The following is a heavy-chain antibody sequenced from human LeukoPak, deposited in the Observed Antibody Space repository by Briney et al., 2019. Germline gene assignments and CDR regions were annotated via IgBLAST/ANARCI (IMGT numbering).Heavy chain of an antibody. D-gene: IGHD6-13*01. CDR3: ASGPYPAAGTDHQFDY. CDR2: IYYSGST. CDR1: GASISSYY. Sequence: SETLSLTCTVSGASISSYYWSWIRQPLGKGLEWIGYIYYSGSTHYNPSLKSRVTISVDTSKNQFSLRLSSMTAADTAVYYCASGPYPAAGTDHQFDYWGQGTLVTVSS. J-gene: IGHJ4*02. V-gene: IGHV4-59*01.